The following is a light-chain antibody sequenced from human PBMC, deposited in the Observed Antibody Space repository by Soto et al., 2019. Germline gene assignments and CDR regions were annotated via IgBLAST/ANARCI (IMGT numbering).Light chain of an antibody. V-gene: IGKV1-5*01. Sequence: DIQMTQSPSTLSASVGDRVTITCRASQSISSWLAWYKQKPGKAPKLLIYDASRLESGVPSRFSGSGSGTEFTLTISSLQPDDFATYYCQQYNSYRVAFGQGTKV. J-gene: IGKJ1*01. CDR1: QSISSW. CDR2: DAS. CDR3: QQYNSYRVA.